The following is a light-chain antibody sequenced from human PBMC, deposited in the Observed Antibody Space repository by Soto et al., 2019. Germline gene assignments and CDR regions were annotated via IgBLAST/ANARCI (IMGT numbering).Light chain of an antibody. J-gene: IGKJ4*01. Sequence: AIRMTQSPYSLSASTGDRVTITCRASQGISSYLAWYQQKPEKAPKLLIYAASTLQSGVPSMFSGSGSGTDFAFTVSCLQSEDFATYYCQQYYSYPPALTFGGGTKVEIK. CDR3: QQYYSYPPALT. CDR1: QGISSY. CDR2: AAS. V-gene: IGKV1-8*01.